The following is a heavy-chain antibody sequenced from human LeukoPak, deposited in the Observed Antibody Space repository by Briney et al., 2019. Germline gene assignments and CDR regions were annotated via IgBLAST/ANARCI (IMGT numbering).Heavy chain of an antibody. J-gene: IGHJ3*02. V-gene: IGHV1-18*01. D-gene: IGHD6-19*01. Sequence: ASVKVSCKASGYTFTSYDINWVRQAPGQGLEWMGWISGYNGNTNYAQKFQGRVTMTKDTSTSRVYMELRSLRPDDTAVYYCARDFEAVADEEGYDAFDIWGQGTMVTVSS. CDR3: ARDFEAVADEEGYDAFDI. CDR1: GYTFTSYD. CDR2: ISGYNGNT.